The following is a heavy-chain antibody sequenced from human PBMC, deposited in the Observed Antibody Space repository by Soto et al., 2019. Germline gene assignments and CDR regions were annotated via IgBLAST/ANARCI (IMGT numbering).Heavy chain of an antibody. Sequence: GGSLRLSCAASGFTFSSYAMSWVRQASGKGLEWVSAISGSGGSTYYADSVKGRFTISRDNSKNTLYLQMNSLRAEDTAVYYCAKVFVDTAMARGYYFDYWGQGTLVTVSS. J-gene: IGHJ4*02. V-gene: IGHV3-23*01. CDR3: AKVFVDTAMARGYYFDY. CDR1: GFTFSSYA. CDR2: ISGSGGST. D-gene: IGHD5-18*01.